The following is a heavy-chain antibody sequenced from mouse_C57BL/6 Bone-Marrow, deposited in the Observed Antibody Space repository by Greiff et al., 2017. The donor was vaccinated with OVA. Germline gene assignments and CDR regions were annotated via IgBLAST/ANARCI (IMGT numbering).Heavy chain of an antibody. V-gene: IGHV3-6*01. J-gene: IGHJ2*01. D-gene: IGHD1-1*01. CDR3: AKEEDYYSSSSIDY. Sequence: VQLKESGPGLVKPSQSLSLTCSVTGYSITSGYYWNWIRQLPGNKLEWMGYISYDGSNNYNPSLKNRISITRDTSKNQFFLKLNSVTTEDTATYYCAKEEDYYSSSSIDYWGQGTTLTVSS. CDR2: ISYDGSN. CDR1: GYSITSGYY.